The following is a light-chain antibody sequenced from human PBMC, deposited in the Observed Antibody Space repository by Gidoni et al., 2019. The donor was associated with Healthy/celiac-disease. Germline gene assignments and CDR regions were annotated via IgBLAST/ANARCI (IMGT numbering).Light chain of an antibody. V-gene: IGKV3-20*01. CDR1: QSVSSSY. Sequence: EIVLTQSPGTLSLSPGEIATLSCRASQSVSSSYLAWYQQKPGQAPRLLIYGAASRATGIPDRFSGRGSETDFTLTISRLEPEDFAVYYCQQYGSPWTFGQGTKVEIK. CDR3: QQYGSPWT. J-gene: IGKJ1*01. CDR2: GAA.